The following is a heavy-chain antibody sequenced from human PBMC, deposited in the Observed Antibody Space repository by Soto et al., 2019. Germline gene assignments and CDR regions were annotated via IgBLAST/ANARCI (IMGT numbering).Heavy chain of an antibody. CDR2: IYTSGST. D-gene: IGHD3-22*01. CDR1: GGSISTYY. J-gene: IGHJ3*02. Sequence: QVQLQESGPGLVKPSETLSLTCTVSGGSISTYYWSWIRQPAGKGLEWIGRIYTSGSTKYNPSLKSRVTMSIDTSKNPFSPKLSSVTAADTAVYYCARVLRYYYDTSGSYSGVFDIWGQGTMVTVSS. CDR3: ARVLRYYYDTSGSYSGVFDI. V-gene: IGHV4-4*07.